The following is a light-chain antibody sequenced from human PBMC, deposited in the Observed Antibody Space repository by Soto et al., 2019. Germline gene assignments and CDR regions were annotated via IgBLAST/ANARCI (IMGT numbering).Light chain of an antibody. Sequence: ENVLTQSPGTLSLSPGERATLSCRASESVSSNLAWYQQKPGQAPRLLIYGTSTRATGIPARFSGSGSGTEFTLTISSLQSDDSAIYYCQQFGDWPSFGLGTKVDI. V-gene: IGKV3-15*01. J-gene: IGKJ1*01. CDR1: ESVSSN. CDR2: GTS. CDR3: QQFGDWPS.